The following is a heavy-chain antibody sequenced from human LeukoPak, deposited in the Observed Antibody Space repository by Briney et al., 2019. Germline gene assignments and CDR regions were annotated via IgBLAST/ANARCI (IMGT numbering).Heavy chain of an antibody. CDR2: ISGSGGST. D-gene: IGHD3-22*01. V-gene: IGHV3-23*01. CDR3: AREAMQYYDSSGYPFDY. CDR1: GFTFSSYA. Sequence: SGGSLRLSCAASGFTFSSYAMNWVRQAPGKGLEWVSAISGSGGSTYYADSVKGRFAISRDNSKNTMYLQMNSLRAEDTAVYYCAREAMQYYDSSGYPFDYWGQGTLVTVSS. J-gene: IGHJ4*02.